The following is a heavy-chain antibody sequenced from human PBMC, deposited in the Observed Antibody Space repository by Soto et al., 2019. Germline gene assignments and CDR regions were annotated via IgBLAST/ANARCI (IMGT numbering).Heavy chain of an antibody. J-gene: IGHJ4*02. CDR3: ARVKLAGRGSFHD. CDR1: GYSITNGYY. CDR2: IYHSGNT. Sequence: PSETLSLTCAVSGYSITNGYYWGWIRQPPGKGLEWIGSIYHSGNTYYNPSLKSRVTLSIDMSKNQFSLKLRSVTAADTAMYYWARVKLAGRGSFHDWGQGTLITVSS. V-gene: IGHV4-38-2*01. D-gene: IGHD3-3*02.